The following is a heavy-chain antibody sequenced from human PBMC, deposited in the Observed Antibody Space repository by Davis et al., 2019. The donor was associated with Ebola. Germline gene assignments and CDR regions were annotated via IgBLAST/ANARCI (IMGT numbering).Heavy chain of an antibody. CDR2: MYYSETS. CDR1: GGSISSGDYY. V-gene: IGHV4-61*08. CDR3: ARGIPHYDGSGYSYPRFFDH. J-gene: IGHJ4*02. Sequence: MPGGSLRLSCTVSGGSISSGDYYWSWLRQPPGKGLEWIGYMYYSETSTYNPSLKSRVTISGDTSKNQFSLKLTSVTTDDTAVYYCARGIPHYDGSGYSYPRFFDHWGRGTLVTVSS. D-gene: IGHD3-22*01.